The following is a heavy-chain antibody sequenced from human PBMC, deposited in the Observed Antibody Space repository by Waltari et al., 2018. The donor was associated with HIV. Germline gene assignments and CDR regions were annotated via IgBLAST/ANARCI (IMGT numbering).Heavy chain of an antibody. CDR3: GRYENNRPHSYGMDV. D-gene: IGHD1-1*01. Sequence: EVQLVQSGAEVKKPGESLRISCKGSGSTFSRHYIGWVRQMPGKGLEWMGRIYPSDSETTYIPSCEGLVTISADKSISTAYLQWSSLQASDTAMYYCGRYENNRPHSYGMDVWGQGTTVTVSS. V-gene: IGHV5-51*03. J-gene: IGHJ6*01. CDR1: GSTFSRHY. CDR2: IYPSDSET.